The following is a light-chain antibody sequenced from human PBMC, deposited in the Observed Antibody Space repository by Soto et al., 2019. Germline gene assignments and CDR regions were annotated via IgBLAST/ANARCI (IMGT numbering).Light chain of an antibody. CDR1: QSVKNNF. Sequence: IVLTQSPGTLSLSPGEGATLSCRASQSVKNNFLAWYQQRPGQPPRLLIHAASIRATGTPVRFSGRASGTYFTLFIIRLEPDDFAMYFCQQYGSSLTFGGGTRVEIK. CDR3: QQYGSSLT. J-gene: IGKJ4*01. V-gene: IGKV3-20*01. CDR2: AAS.